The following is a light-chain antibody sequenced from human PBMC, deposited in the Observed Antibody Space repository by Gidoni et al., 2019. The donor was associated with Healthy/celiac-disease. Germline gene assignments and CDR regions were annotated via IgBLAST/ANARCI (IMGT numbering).Light chain of an antibody. CDR1: ISNSGSNC. J-gene: IGLJ2*01. CDR3: AAWDDSLSAVV. CDR2: RNN. Sequence: QSVLTQPPSASGTPGPRVTISCSGSISNSGSNCVYWYQQLPGTAPKLLIYRNNQRPSGVPDRFYGSKSGTSASLAISGLRSEDEADYYCAAWDDSLSAVVFGGGTKLTVL. V-gene: IGLV1-47*01.